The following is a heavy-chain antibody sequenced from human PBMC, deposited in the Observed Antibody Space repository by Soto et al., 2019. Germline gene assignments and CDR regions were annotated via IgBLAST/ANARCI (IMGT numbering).Heavy chain of an antibody. CDR2: IIPILGIA. Sequence: QVQLVQSGAEVKKPGSSVKVSCKASGGTFSSYTISWVRQAPGQGLEWMGRIIPILGIANYAQKFQGRVTITADKSTSTGYMELSSLRSEDTAVYYCARDGDSGYDFTSYWGQGTLVTVSS. J-gene: IGHJ4*02. D-gene: IGHD5-12*01. CDR3: ARDGDSGYDFTSY. CDR1: GGTFSSYT. V-gene: IGHV1-69*08.